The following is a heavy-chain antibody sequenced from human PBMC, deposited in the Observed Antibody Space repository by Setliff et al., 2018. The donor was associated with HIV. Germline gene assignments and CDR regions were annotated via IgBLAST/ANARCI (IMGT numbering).Heavy chain of an antibody. CDR3: ARGVERNYFYYYYMDF. Sequence: PSETLSLTCTVSGGSISSSSYYWGWIRQPPGKGLEWIGSIYYSGSTYYNPSLKSRVTISVDTSKNQFSLKLSSVTAADTAVYYCARGVERNYFYYYYMDFWGKGTTVTVSS. V-gene: IGHV4-39*07. CDR2: IYYSGST. J-gene: IGHJ6*03. D-gene: IGHD3-3*01. CDR1: GGSISSSSYY.